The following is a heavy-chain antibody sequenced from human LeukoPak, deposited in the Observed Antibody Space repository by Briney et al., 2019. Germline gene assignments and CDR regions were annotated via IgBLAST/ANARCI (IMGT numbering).Heavy chain of an antibody. CDR3: ARDYDSSGYYWS. CDR2: IYYSGST. V-gene: IGHV4-59*01. Sequence: SETLSLTCTVSGDSISTYYWSWIRQPPGKGLEWIGYIYYSGSTNYNPSLKSRVTFSVATSKNQFYLTLNSVTAADTAVYYCARDYDSSGYYWSWGQGTLVTVSS. D-gene: IGHD3-22*01. J-gene: IGHJ4*02. CDR1: GDSISTYY.